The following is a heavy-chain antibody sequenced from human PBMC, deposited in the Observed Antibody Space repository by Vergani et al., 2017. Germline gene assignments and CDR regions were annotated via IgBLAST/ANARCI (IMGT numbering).Heavy chain of an antibody. V-gene: IGHV3-66*02. J-gene: IGHJ3*02. Sequence: EVQLVESGGGLVQPGGSLRLSCAASGFTVSSNYMSWVRQAPGKGLEWVSVIYSGGSTYYAESVKGRFTISRDNSKNTLYLQMNSLRAEDTAVYYCARGLVDCSGGSCYEGVGAFDIWGQGTMVIVSS. D-gene: IGHD2-15*01. CDR3: ARGLVDCSGGSCYEGVGAFDI. CDR2: IYSGGST. CDR1: GFTVSSNY.